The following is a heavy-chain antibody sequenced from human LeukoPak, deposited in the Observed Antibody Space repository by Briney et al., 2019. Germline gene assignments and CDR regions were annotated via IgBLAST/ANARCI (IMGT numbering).Heavy chain of an antibody. CDR1: GFTFSGSA. V-gene: IGHV3-73*01. D-gene: IGHD5-18*01. CDR2: IRSKANSYAT. Sequence: GGSLRLSCAASGFTFSGSAMHWVRQASGKGLEWVGRIRSKANSYATAYAASVKGRFTISRDDSKNTAYLQMNSLKTEDTAVYYCTSRGYSYGSPSYYFDYWGQGTLVTVSS. J-gene: IGHJ4*02. CDR3: TSRGYSYGSPSYYFDY.